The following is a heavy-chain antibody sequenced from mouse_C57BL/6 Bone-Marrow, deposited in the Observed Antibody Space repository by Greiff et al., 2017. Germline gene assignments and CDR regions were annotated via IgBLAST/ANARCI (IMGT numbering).Heavy chain of an antibody. Sequence: VQVVESGAELARPGASVKLSCKASGYTFTSYGISWVKQRTGQGLEWIGEIYPRSGNTYYNEKFKGKATLTAYKSSSTAYMELRSLTSEDSAVYFCARRGWLHDYAMDYWGQGTSVTVSS. V-gene: IGHV1-81*01. CDR1: GYTFTSYG. CDR3: ARRGWLHDYAMDY. D-gene: IGHD2-3*01. CDR2: IYPRSGNT. J-gene: IGHJ4*01.